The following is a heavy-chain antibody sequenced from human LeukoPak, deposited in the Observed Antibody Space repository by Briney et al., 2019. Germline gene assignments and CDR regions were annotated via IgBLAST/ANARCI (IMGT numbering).Heavy chain of an antibody. CDR3: ARSFDY. Sequence: SETLSLXYTVSGGSISSYYWSSIRQPPGKGLEWIGYIYYSGRTNYNPSVRSRVTISVYTSKNQLSPKLSSVTAADTAVYYCARSFDYWGQGTLVTVSS. CDR1: GGSISSYY. J-gene: IGHJ4*02. V-gene: IGHV4-59*01. CDR2: IYYSGRT.